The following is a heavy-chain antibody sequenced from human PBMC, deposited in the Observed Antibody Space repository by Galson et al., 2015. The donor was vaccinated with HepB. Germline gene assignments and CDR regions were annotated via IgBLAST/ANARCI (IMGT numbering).Heavy chain of an antibody. CDR1: GYKFTSYW. CDR3: ARPLVDSSGSGGWFDP. V-gene: IGHV5-51*01. D-gene: IGHD3-22*01. CDR2: IYPGDSDT. Sequence: QSGAEVKKPGESLKISCTGSGYKFTSYWIGWVRQMPGKGLEWMGIIYPGDSDTRYSPSFQGQVTISADTSISTAYLQWSSLKASDTAMYYCARPLVDSSGSGGWFDPRGPGTLVTVSS. J-gene: IGHJ5*02.